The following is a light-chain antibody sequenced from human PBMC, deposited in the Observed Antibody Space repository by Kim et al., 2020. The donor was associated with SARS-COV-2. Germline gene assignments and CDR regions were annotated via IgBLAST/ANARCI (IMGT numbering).Light chain of an antibody. CDR1: KLGDKY. CDR2: QDT. CDR3: QAWDNTWV. V-gene: IGLV3-1*01. Sequence: SYELTQPPSVSVSPGQTVTITCSGDKLGDKYSSWYQQQPGQAPVLVIYQDTKRPSGTPERFVGSNSGNTATLTISGAQAMDEADYYCQAWDNTWVFGG. J-gene: IGLJ3*02.